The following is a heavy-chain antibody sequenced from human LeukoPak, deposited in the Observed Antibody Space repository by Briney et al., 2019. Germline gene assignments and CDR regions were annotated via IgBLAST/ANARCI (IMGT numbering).Heavy chain of an antibody. Sequence: ASVKVSCKASGYTFTGYYMHWVRQAPGQGLEWMGWINPNSGGTNYAQKFQGRVTMTRDTSISTAYMELSRLRSDDTAVYYCARDTDITMVRGVRIQNWFDPWGQGTLVTVSS. CDR3: ARDTDITMVRGVRIQNWFDP. J-gene: IGHJ5*02. CDR1: GYTFTGYY. D-gene: IGHD3-10*01. V-gene: IGHV1-2*02. CDR2: INPNSGGT.